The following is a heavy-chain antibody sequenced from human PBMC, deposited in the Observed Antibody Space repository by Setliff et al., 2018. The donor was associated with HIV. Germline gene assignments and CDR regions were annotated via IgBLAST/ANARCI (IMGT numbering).Heavy chain of an antibody. CDR3: ARHDVVRGAIDD. CDR1: GFTFSNYG. CDR2: LRFDGSNK. J-gene: IGHJ4*02. V-gene: IGHV3-30*02. D-gene: IGHD3-10*01. Sequence: GESLKISCAAFGFTFSNYGMHWVRQAPGKGLEWVAFLRFDGSNKSYGDSVKGRFTISRDNSKNTLYVQMNSLRAEDTAVYYCARHDVVRGAIDDWGQGTLVTVSS.